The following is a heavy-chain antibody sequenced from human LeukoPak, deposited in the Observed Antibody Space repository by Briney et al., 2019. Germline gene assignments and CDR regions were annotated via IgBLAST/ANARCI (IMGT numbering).Heavy chain of an antibody. CDR1: GLTVSSNY. D-gene: IGHD2-21*02. CDR2: FYDGGNK. Sequence: GGSLRLSCAASGLTVSSNYMSWVRQAPGKGLEWVSVFYDGGNKNYADSVKGRFTISRDNSRNTLYLQMNSLRAEDTAVCYCARQTLTLSFDYWGQGTLVTVSS. CDR3: ARQTLTLSFDY. V-gene: IGHV3-53*01. J-gene: IGHJ4*02.